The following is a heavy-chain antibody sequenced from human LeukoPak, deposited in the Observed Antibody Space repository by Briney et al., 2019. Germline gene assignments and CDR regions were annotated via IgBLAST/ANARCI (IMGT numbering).Heavy chain of an antibody. V-gene: IGHV4-31*03. J-gene: IGHJ6*02. Sequence: SQTLCLTCTVSGGSISSGGYYWSWIRQHPGKGLEWIGYIYYSGSTYYNPSLKSRVTISVDTSKNQFSLKLSSVAAADTAVYYCARDNYSNYEYYYYGMDVWGQGTTVTVSS. CDR2: IYYSGST. D-gene: IGHD4-11*01. CDR3: ARDNYSNYEYYYYGMDV. CDR1: GGSISSGGYY.